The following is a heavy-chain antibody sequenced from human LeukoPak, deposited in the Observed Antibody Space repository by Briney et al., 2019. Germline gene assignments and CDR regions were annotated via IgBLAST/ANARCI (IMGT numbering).Heavy chain of an antibody. V-gene: IGHV4-34*01. CDR2: INHSGST. J-gene: IGHJ4*02. CDR1: GGSFSGYY. Sequence: SETLSLTCAVYGGSFSGYYWSWIRQPPGKGLEWIGEINHSGSTNYNPSLKSRVTISVDTSKNQFSLKLSSVIAADTAVYYCARVGITIDYWGQGTLVTVSS. D-gene: IGHD3-16*01. CDR3: ARVGITIDY.